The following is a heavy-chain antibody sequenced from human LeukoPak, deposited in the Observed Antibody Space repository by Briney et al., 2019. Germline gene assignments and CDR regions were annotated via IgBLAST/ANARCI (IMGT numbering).Heavy chain of an antibody. V-gene: IGHV3-74*01. CDR1: GFTFSSYW. Sequence: PGGSLRPSCAASGFTFSSYWMHWVRQAPGKGLVWVSRINSDGSSTSYADSVKGRFTISRDNAKNTLYLQMNSLRAEDTAVYYCARAVRGYCSGGSCYALDYWGQGTLVTVSS. CDR2: INSDGSST. D-gene: IGHD2-15*01. CDR3: ARAVRGYCSGGSCYALDY. J-gene: IGHJ4*02.